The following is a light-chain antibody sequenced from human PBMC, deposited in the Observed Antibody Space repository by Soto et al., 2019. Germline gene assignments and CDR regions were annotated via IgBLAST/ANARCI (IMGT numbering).Light chain of an antibody. CDR2: TND. V-gene: IGLV1-44*01. Sequence: QSVLSQPPSASGTPGQTVTIFCSGSSSNIGTSSVPWYKHLPGTAPKPLIYTNDQRPSGVPDRFSGSKSGTSASLAISGLQSEDEADYYCAVWDDSLNGHVFGAGTKVTVL. J-gene: IGLJ1*01. CDR3: AVWDDSLNGHV. CDR1: SSNIGTSS.